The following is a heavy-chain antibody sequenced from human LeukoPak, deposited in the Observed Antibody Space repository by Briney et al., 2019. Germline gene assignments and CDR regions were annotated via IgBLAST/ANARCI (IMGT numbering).Heavy chain of an antibody. CDR1: GGSISSYY. Sequence: SETLSLTCTVSGGSISSYYWDWIRQPPGKGLEWIGYISYSGTTNYNPSLKSRVTISVDTSKNQSSLKLNTVTAADTAVYYCARESNGPFSHLDSWGQGTLVTVSS. CDR2: ISYSGTT. CDR3: ARESNGPFSHLDS. D-gene: IGHD2/OR15-2a*01. J-gene: IGHJ4*02. V-gene: IGHV4-59*01.